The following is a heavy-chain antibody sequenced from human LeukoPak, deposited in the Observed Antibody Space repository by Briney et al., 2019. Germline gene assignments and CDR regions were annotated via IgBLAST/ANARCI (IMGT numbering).Heavy chain of an antibody. CDR2: ISAYNGNT. J-gene: IGHJ4*02. D-gene: IGHD6-19*01. V-gene: IGHV1-18*04. CDR3: ARGAVAGPFGLPYYFDY. CDR1: GYTFTSYG. Sequence: AASVKVSCKASGYTFTSYGISWVRQAPGQGLEWMGWISAYNGNTNYAQKLQGRVTMTTDTSTSTAYMELRSLRSDDTAVYYCARGAVAGPFGLPYYFDYWGQGTLVTVSS.